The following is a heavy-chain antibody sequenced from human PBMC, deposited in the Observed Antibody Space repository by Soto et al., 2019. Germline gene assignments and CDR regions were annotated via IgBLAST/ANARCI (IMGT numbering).Heavy chain of an antibody. D-gene: IGHD3-22*01. CDR2: IIPIFGTA. V-gene: IGHV1-69*13. CDR1: GGTFSSYA. J-gene: IGHJ4*02. CDR3: ARITSYYYDSSGYWNYFDY. Sequence: GASVKVSCKASGGTFSSYAISWVRQAPGQGLEWMGGIIPIFGTANYAQKFQGRVTITADESTSTAYMELSSLRSEDTAVYYCARITSYYYDSSGYWNYFDYWGQGTLVTVSS.